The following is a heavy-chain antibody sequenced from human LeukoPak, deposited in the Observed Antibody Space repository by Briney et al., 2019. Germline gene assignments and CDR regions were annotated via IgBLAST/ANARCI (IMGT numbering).Heavy chain of an antibody. V-gene: IGHV1-2*02. CDR3: TRLSYDSSGYLDNYFDY. J-gene: IGHJ4*02. CDR2: INPNSGGT. D-gene: IGHD3-22*01. CDR1: GYTFTGYY. Sequence: ASVKVSCKASGYTFTGYYMHWVRQAPGQGLEWMGWINPNSGGTNYAQKFQGRVTMTRDTSITTAYLQWSSLKASDTAMYYCTRLSYDSSGYLDNYFDYWGQGTLVTVSS.